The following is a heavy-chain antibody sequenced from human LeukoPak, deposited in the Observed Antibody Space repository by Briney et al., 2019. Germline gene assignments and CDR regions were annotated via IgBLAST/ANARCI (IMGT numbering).Heavy chain of an antibody. CDR3: ARGNEMTTVSFDY. Sequence: PSQTLSLTCTVSGGSISSGSYYWSWIRQPAGKGLEWIGRIYTSGSTNYNPSLKSRVTISVDTSKNQFSLKLSSVTAADTAVYYCARGNEMTTVSFDYWGQGTLVTVSS. CDR2: IYTSGST. CDR1: GGSISSGSYY. D-gene: IGHD4-17*01. V-gene: IGHV4-61*02. J-gene: IGHJ4*02.